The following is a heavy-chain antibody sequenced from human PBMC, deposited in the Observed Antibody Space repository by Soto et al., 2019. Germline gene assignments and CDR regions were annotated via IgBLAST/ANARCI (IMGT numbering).Heavy chain of an antibody. D-gene: IGHD3-9*01. J-gene: IGHJ6*02. CDR2: INPNSGDT. CDR3: ARDARGTRGFDEMDI. V-gene: IGHV1-2*02. Sequence: ASVKVSCKASGYIFTGYHIHWVRQAPGRGLERVGWINPNSGDTEYAQNFQGRVTMTRDTSFNLVYMEMSGLRSDDTAFYYCARDARGTRGFDEMDIWGQGTTVTVSS. CDR1: GYIFTGYH.